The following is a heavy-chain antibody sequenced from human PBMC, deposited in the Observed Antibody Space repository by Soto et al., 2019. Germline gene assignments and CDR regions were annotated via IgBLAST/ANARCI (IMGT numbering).Heavy chain of an antibody. V-gene: IGHV3-23*01. CDR2: ISGSGGST. Sequence: EVQLLESGGGLVQPGGSLRLSCAASGFTFSSYAMSWVRQAPGKGLEWVSAISGSGGSTYYADSVKGRFTISRDNSKNTLYLQMNSLRAEDTAVYYCAKDLYSSSWYFPWFDPWGQGTLVTVSS. CDR3: AKDLYSSSWYFPWFDP. D-gene: IGHD6-13*01. CDR1: GFTFSSYA. J-gene: IGHJ5*02.